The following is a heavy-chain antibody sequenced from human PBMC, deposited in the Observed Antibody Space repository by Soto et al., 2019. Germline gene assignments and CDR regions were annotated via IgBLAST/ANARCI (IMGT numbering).Heavy chain of an antibody. V-gene: IGHV4-28*01. CDR1: DYSIRSRNG. CDR2: IYYSGST. J-gene: IGHJ5*02. CDR3: ARHPHWLRASGSYLRLSWFDP. D-gene: IGHD3-10*01. Sequence: LXXTFAVSDYSIRSRNGWAWIRQPPGKGLEWIGYIYYSGSTYYNPSLKSRVTISVDTSKNQFSLNLSSVTAADTAVYYCARHPHWLRASGSYLRLSWFDPWGQGTLVTVSS.